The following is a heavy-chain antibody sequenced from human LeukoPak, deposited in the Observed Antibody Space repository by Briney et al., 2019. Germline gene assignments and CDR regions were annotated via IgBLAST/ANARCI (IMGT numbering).Heavy chain of an antibody. CDR2: IRWNSGSI. D-gene: IGHD6-6*01. Sequence: GGALRLSCAASGFTLDDYAMHWARRARGKGVEGVSVIRWNSGSIGYADSVKGLFTISRDNAKNPLSLQMNSMRAEDMALYHCAKDSGPLLAARQGGLDYWGPGTLVTVSS. CDR3: AKDSGPLLAARQGGLDY. J-gene: IGHJ4*01. V-gene: IGHV3-9*03. CDR1: GFTLDDYA.